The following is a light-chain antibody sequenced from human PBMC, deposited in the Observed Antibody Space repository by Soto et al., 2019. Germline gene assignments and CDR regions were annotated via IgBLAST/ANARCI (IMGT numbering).Light chain of an antibody. J-gene: IGKJ2*01. CDR2: GAS. V-gene: IGKV3-15*01. Sequence: EIVMTQSPATLSVSPGERVTLSCRASQSISRNLAWYHQKPGRAPRLLIFGASTTASGVPGRFSGSGSGTEFTLTLSSLQSEDFAVYYCQQYNDWPPMYTFGQGTKLEIK. CDR3: QQYNDWPPMYT. CDR1: QSISRN.